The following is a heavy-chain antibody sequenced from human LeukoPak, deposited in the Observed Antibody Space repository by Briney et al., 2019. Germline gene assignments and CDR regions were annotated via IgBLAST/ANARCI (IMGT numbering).Heavy chain of an antibody. CDR2: INHSGST. V-gene: IGHV4-34*01. Sequence: SETLSLTCAVYGGSFSGYYWSWIRQPPGKGLEWIGEINHSGSTNYNPSLKSRVTISVDTSKNQFSLKLSSVTAADTAVYYCARALQGGGGDYGGRGPRVPVPS. CDR3: ARALQGGGGDY. CDR1: GGSFSGYY. J-gene: IGHJ2*01. D-gene: IGHD4/OR15-4a*01.